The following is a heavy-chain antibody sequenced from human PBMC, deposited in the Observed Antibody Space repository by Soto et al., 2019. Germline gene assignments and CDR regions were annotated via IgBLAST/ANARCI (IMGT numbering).Heavy chain of an antibody. V-gene: IGHV4-30-4*01. CDR1: GGSISSGDYY. CDR2: IYYSGST. Sequence: SETLSLTCTVSGGSISSGDYYWSWIRQPPGKGLEWIGYIYYSGSTYYNPSLKSRVTISVDTSKNQFSLKLSSVTAADTAVYYCARARHDYGDYYYGMEVWGQGTTVTVSS. D-gene: IGHD4-17*01. J-gene: IGHJ6*02. CDR3: ARARHDYGDYYYGMEV.